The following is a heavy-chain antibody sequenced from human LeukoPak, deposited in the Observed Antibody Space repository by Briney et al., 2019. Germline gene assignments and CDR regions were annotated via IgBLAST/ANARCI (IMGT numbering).Heavy chain of an antibody. CDR1: GGSISSGGYY. V-gene: IGHV4-31*03. D-gene: IGHD2-21*02. Sequence: SETLSLTCTVSGGSISSGGYYWSWIRQHPGKGREWIGYIYYSGSTYYNPSLKSRLTISVDTSKNRFSVKLSSVTAADTAVYFCARWTDAVAARFFFYFDFWGQGTLGTVSS. CDR2: IYYSGST. CDR3: ARWTDAVAARFFFYFDF. J-gene: IGHJ4*02.